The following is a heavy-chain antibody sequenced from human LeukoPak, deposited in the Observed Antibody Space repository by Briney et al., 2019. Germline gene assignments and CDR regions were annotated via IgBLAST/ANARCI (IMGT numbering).Heavy chain of an antibody. D-gene: IGHD1-26*01. Sequence: PGGSLRLSCAASGFTFSSYWMSWVRQAPGKGLEWVANIKQDGSEKYYVDSVKGRFTISRDNAKNSLYLQMNSLRAEDTAVYYCARVVVGATLIDYYMDVWGKGTTVTVSS. CDR1: GFTFSSYW. V-gene: IGHV3-7*01. J-gene: IGHJ6*03. CDR3: ARVVVGATLIDYYMDV. CDR2: IKQDGSEK.